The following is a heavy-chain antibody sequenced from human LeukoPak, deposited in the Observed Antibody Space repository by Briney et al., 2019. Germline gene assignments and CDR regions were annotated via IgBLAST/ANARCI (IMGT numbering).Heavy chain of an antibody. Sequence: SVKVSCKASGGTFSSYAISWVRQAPGQGLEWTGGIIPIFGTANYAQKFQARVTITADESTSTAYMELSSLRSEDTAVYYCARGGYCSGGSCGVIYYYMDVWGKGTTVTVSS. CDR3: ARGGYCSGGSCGVIYYYMDV. CDR1: GGTFSSYA. D-gene: IGHD2-15*01. J-gene: IGHJ6*03. CDR2: IIPIFGTA. V-gene: IGHV1-69*13.